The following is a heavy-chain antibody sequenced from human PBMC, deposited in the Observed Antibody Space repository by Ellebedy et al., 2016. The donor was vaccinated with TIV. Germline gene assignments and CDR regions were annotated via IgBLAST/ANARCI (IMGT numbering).Heavy chain of an antibody. Sequence: GGSLRLXXAASGFTFSDYYMSWIRQAPGKGLEWVSYISSSGSTIYYADSVKGRFTISRDNAKNSLYLQMNSLRAEDTAVYYCARGRGTMVRGVYYFDYWGQGTLVTVSS. CDR2: ISSSGSTI. V-gene: IGHV3-11*01. CDR1: GFTFSDYY. CDR3: ARGRGTMVRGVYYFDY. J-gene: IGHJ4*02. D-gene: IGHD3-10*01.